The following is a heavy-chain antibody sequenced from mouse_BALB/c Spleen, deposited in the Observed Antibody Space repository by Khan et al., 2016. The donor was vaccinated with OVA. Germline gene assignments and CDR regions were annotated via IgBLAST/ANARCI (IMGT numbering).Heavy chain of an antibody. CDR2: IDPENGNT. Sequence: VQLQQSGAELVRPGALVNLSCKASGFNIQDYYMHWVKQRPEQGLVWIGRIDPENGNTIYDPMFQGKASITSDTSSNTAYLQLSSLTSEDTSVYYCARDVYSPAFAYWGQGTLVTVSA. V-gene: IGHV14-1*02. CDR3: ARDVYSPAFAY. CDR1: GFNIQDYY. J-gene: IGHJ3*01.